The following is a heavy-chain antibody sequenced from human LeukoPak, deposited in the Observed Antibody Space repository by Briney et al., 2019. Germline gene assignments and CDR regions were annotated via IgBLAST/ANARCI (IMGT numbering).Heavy chain of an antibody. V-gene: IGHV4-59*08. J-gene: IGHJ4*02. CDR1: GGSISSYY. Sequence: PSETLSLTCTVSGGSISSYYWSWLRQPPGKGLEWFGYIYYSGSTNYTPSLKSRVTISVDTSKNQFSLNLISVTAADTAVYYCARASSYTGHLGWWGQGTLVTVSS. CDR3: ARASSYTGHLGW. CDR2: IYYSGST. D-gene: IGHD2-2*01.